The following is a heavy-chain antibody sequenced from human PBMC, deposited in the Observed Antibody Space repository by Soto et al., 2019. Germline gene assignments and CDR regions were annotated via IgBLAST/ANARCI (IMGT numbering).Heavy chain of an antibody. D-gene: IGHD3-16*02. J-gene: IGHJ4*02. CDR2: IYYSGST. V-gene: IGHV4-31*03. CDR1: GGSISSGGYY. CDR3: ARGAVWGSYRQDY. Sequence: PSETLSLTCTVSGGSISSGGYYWSWIRQHPGKGLEWIGYIYYSGSTYYNPSLKSRVTISVDTSKNQFFLKLSSVTAADTAVYYCARGAVWGSYRQDYWGQGTLVTVSS.